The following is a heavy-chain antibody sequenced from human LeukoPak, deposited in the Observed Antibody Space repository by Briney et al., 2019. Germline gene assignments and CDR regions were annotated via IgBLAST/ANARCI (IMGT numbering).Heavy chain of an antibody. D-gene: IGHD6-6*01. J-gene: IGHJ5*02. Sequence: ASVKVSCKASGGTFSSYAISWVRQAPGQGLEWMGGIIPIFGIANYAQKFQGRVTITTDESTSTAYMELSSLRSEDTAVYYCARDRDIAARWFDPWGQGTLVTVSS. CDR1: GGTFSSYA. CDR3: ARDRDIAARWFDP. V-gene: IGHV1-69*05. CDR2: IIPIFGIA.